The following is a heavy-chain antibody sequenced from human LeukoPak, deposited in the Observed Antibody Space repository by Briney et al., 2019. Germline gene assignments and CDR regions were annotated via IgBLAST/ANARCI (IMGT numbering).Heavy chain of an antibody. J-gene: IGHJ4*02. D-gene: IGHD3-9*01. CDR3: ARSRLSRYFDWLPEG. CDR2: INHSGST. Sequence: SETLSLTCAVYGGSFSGYYWSWIRQPPGKGLEWIGEINHSGSTNYNPSLKSRVTISVDTSKNQFSLKLSSVTAADTAVYYCARSRLSRYFDWLPEGWGQGTLVTVSS. V-gene: IGHV4-34*01. CDR1: GGSFSGYY.